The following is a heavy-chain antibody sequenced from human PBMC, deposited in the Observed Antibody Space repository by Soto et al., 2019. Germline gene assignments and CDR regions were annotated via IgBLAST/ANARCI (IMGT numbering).Heavy chain of an antibody. Sequence: SGPTLVNPTQTLTLTCTFSGFSLSTSGVGVGWIRQPPGKALEWLALIYWDDDKRYSPSLKSRLTITKDTSKNQVVLTMTNMDPVDTATYYCARVTPVTTFSSYYGMDVWGQGTTVTVSS. J-gene: IGHJ6*02. D-gene: IGHD4-17*01. V-gene: IGHV2-5*02. CDR3: ARVTPVTTFSSYYGMDV. CDR1: GFSLSTSGVG. CDR2: IYWDDDK.